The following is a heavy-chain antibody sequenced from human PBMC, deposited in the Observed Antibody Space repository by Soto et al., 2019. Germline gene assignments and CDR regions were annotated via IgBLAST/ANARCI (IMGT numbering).Heavy chain of an antibody. D-gene: IGHD1-7*01. J-gene: IGHJ4*02. V-gene: IGHV4-4*02. CDR3: ASRDPGTSVDY. CDR1: GGSFTSNNW. CDR2: IYRTGST. Sequence: SETLSLTCPVSGGSFTSNNWWTWVRQPPGQGLEWIGEIYRTGSTNYNPSLKSRVTISLDKSENQFSLKVTSLTAADTAVYYCASRDPGTSVDYWGQGTLVTVSS.